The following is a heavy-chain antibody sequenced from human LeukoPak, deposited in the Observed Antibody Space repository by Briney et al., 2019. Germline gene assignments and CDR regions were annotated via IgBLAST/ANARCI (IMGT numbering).Heavy chain of an antibody. J-gene: IGHJ4*02. CDR3: ARARGSYSFDY. CDR1: GFTFSDYY. D-gene: IGHD1-26*01. CDR2: ISNSGSTK. V-gene: IGHV3-11*01. Sequence: GGSLRLSCAASGFTFSDYYMSWIRQAPGKGLEWVSDISNSGSTKYYADSVKGRCTISRDNAKNSLYLQVNSLRVEDTAVYYCARARGSYSFDYWGQGTLVTVSS.